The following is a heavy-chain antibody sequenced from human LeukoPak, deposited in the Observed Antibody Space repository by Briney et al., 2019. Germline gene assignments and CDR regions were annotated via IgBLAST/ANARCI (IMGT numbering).Heavy chain of an antibody. CDR2: LDPSDSYT. D-gene: IGHD3-10*01. V-gene: IGHV5-10-1*01. J-gene: IGHJ4*02. Sequence: GESLKISCKGSGYRFTSYWIDWVRQMPGKGLEWMGRLDPSDSYTNYSPSFQGHVTISADNSISTAYLQWSGLKASDTAMYYCARRATSVRGIPLFDYWGQGTLVTVSS. CDR3: ARRATSVRGIPLFDY. CDR1: GYRFTSYW.